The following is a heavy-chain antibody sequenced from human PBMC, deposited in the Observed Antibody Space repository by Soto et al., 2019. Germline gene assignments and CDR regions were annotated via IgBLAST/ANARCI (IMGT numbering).Heavy chain of an antibody. Sequence: QVQLVESGGGVVQPGRSVRLSCAASGFTFSSYGMHWVRQAPGKGLEWVAVIWYDGSNKYYADSVKGRFTISRDNSKNTLYLQMNSLRAEDTAVYYSARDRPNYGMDVWGQGPTVTVSS. J-gene: IGHJ6*02. V-gene: IGHV3-33*01. CDR2: IWYDGSNK. CDR1: GFTFSSYG. CDR3: ARDRPNYGMDV.